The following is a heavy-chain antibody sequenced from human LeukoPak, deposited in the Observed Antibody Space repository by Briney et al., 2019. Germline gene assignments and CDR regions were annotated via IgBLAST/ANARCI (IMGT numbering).Heavy chain of an antibody. CDR3: TRTGYVYGFDY. CDR1: GFTFSSSA. D-gene: IGHD5-18*01. J-gene: IGHJ4*02. V-gene: IGHV3-23*01. CDR2: ISGGGETA. Sequence: PGGSLRLSCAVSGFTFSSSAMGWVRQAPGKGLEGVSSISGGGETAYYTDSVKGRFTVSRDNSKNTLYLQMSSLRAEDTAVYYCTRTGYVYGFDYWGQGTLVTVSS.